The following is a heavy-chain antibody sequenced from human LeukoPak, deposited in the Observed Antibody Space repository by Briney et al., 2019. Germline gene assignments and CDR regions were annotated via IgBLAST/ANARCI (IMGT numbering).Heavy chain of an antibody. V-gene: IGHV2-70*17. CDR2: IDWDDDK. Sequence: SGPTLVKPTQTLTPTCTFSGFSLSTPEMCVTWIRQPPGKALEWLARIDWDDDKFYSPSLRTRLTISKDTPKNQVVLRMTNMDPVDTGTYYCARMTPDSPSFDYWGQGALITVSS. D-gene: IGHD2-15*01. J-gene: IGHJ4*02. CDR3: ARMTPDSPSFDY. CDR1: GFSLSTPEMC.